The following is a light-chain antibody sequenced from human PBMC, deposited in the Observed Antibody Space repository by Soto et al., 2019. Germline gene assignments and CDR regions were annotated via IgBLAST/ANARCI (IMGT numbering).Light chain of an antibody. CDR1: QSVSSN. Sequence: EIVMTQSPATLSVSPGERATLSCRASQSVSSNLAWYHQKPGQAPRLLIYGASTRATGIPARFSGSGSVTAFTLTISSLQAEDFAFYYCQQYNNWSPQTFGQGTKVEIK. J-gene: IGKJ1*01. CDR3: QQYNNWSPQT. CDR2: GAS. V-gene: IGKV3-15*01.